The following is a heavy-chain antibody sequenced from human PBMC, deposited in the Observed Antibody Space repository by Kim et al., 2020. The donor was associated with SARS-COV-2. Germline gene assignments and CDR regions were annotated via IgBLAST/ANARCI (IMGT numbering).Heavy chain of an antibody. D-gene: IGHD6-13*01. Sequence: GGSLRLSCAASGFTFSSYAMHWVRQAPGKGLEWVAVISYDGSNKYYADSVKGRFTISRDNSKNTLYLQMNSLRAEDTAVYYCARAGLAAAGLDYWGQGTLVTVSS. CDR2: ISYDGSNK. J-gene: IGHJ4*02. CDR1: GFTFSSYA. CDR3: ARAGLAAAGLDY. V-gene: IGHV3-30*04.